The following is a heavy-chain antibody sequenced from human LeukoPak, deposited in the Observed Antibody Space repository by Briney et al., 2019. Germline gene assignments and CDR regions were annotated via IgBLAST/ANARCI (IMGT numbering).Heavy chain of an antibody. CDR2: ISSSSSYI. Sequence: PGGSLRLSCAASGFTFSSYGMNWVRQAPGKGLEWVSSISSSSSYIYYADSVKGRFTISRDNAKNSLYLQMNSLRAEDTAVYYCAIYGSGSQGWFDPWGQGTLVTVSS. V-gene: IGHV3-21*01. CDR3: AIYGSGSQGWFDP. CDR1: GFTFSSYG. D-gene: IGHD3-10*01. J-gene: IGHJ5*02.